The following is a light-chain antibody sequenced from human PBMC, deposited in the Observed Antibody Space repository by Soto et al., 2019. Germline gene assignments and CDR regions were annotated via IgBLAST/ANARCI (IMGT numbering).Light chain of an antibody. Sequence: DIQMTQSPSSLSASVGDRVTITCQASHDINKYLNWYQEKPGKAPKLLIYDASNLQTGVPSRFSASGSGTHFTFTVSSLQPEDIATYYCHRYDSLPPTFGQGTRLDMK. J-gene: IGKJ5*01. CDR3: HRYDSLPPT. CDR1: HDINKY. CDR2: DAS. V-gene: IGKV1-33*01.